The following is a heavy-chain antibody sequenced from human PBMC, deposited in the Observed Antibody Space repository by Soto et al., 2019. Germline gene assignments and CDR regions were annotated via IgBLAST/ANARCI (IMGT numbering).Heavy chain of an antibody. CDR1: GYTFTSYG. CDR3: ARDPGGATGYYYYYGMDV. Sequence: QVQLVQSGAEVKQPGASVKVSCKASGYTFTSYGISWVRQAPGQGLEWMGWISAYNGNTNYAQKLQGRVTMTTDTSTSTAYMELRSLRSDDTAVYYCARDPGGATGYYYYYGMDVWGQGTTVTVSS. D-gene: IGHD4-4*01. J-gene: IGHJ6*02. V-gene: IGHV1-18*01. CDR2: ISAYNGNT.